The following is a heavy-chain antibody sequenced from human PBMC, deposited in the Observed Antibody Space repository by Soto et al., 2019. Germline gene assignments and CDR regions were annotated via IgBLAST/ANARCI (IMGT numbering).Heavy chain of an antibody. V-gene: IGHV3-15*01. Sequence: EVQLVESGGGLVKPGGSLRLSCAASGFTFSNAWMSWVRQAPGKGLEWVGRIKSKTDGGTTDYAAPVKGRFTISRDDSKNTLYLKMNSLKTEDTAVYYCTTDSPSYYYDSSGYYTSAFDYWGQGTLVTVSS. CDR2: IKSKTDGGTT. CDR3: TTDSPSYYYDSSGYYTSAFDY. CDR1: GFTFSNAW. J-gene: IGHJ4*02. D-gene: IGHD3-22*01.